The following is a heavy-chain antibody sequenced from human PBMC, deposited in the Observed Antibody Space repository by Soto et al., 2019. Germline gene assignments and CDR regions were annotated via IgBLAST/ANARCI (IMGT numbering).Heavy chain of an antibody. Sequence: SETLSLTCTVSGGSISSSSYYWGWIRQPPGKGLEWIGSIYYSGSTYYNPSLKSRVTISVDTSKNQFSLKLSSVTAADTAVYYCARVGKDTMVRGVIGYWGQGTLVTVSS. CDR1: GGSISSSSYY. J-gene: IGHJ4*02. D-gene: IGHD3-10*01. CDR2: IYYSGST. CDR3: ARVGKDTMVRGVIGY. V-gene: IGHV4-39*07.